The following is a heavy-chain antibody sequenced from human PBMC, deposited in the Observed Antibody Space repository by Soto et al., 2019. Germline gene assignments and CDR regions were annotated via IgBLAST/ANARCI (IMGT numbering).Heavy chain of an antibody. V-gene: IGHV4-59*01. Sequence: SETLSLTXTVSGGSISSYYWSWIRQPPGKGLEWIGYIYYSGSTNYNPSLQSRVTISVDTSKNQISLKLSSVTAADTAVYYCARAPRYCSGGSCSDYWGQGTLVTVSS. CDR3: ARAPRYCSGGSCSDY. CDR2: IYYSGST. CDR1: GGSISSYY. J-gene: IGHJ4*02. D-gene: IGHD2-15*01.